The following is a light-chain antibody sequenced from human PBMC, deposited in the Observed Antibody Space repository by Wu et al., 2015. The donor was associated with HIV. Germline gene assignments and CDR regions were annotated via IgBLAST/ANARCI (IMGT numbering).Light chain of an antibody. Sequence: EVVLTQSPGTLSLSPGERATLSCRASQSVSSSYLAWYQQKPGQAPRLLIYDASNRATGIPARFSGSGSGTDFTLTISSLEPEDFAVYYCQQRSSWPPALFTFGPGTKWISN. CDR2: DAS. CDR3: QQRSSWPPALFT. CDR1: QSVSSSY. J-gene: IGKJ3*01. V-gene: IGKV3-11*01.